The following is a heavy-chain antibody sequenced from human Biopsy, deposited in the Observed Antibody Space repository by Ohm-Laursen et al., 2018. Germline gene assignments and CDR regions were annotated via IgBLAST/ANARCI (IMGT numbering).Heavy chain of an antibody. CDR2: NIPILGTG. J-gene: IGHJ1*01. CDR1: GGTFSNYG. D-gene: IGHD3-9*01. Sequence: APVKVSCKAPGGTFSNYGVNWVRQAPGQGPEWLGGNIPILGTGNYAQKFQDRVTVAADTSTSTATMELRSLRSDDTAVYYCATKLTGYFHHWGQGTLVIVSS. CDR3: ATKLTGYFHH. V-gene: IGHV1-69*06.